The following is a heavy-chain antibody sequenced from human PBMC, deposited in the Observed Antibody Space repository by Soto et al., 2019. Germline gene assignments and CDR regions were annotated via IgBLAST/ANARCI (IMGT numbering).Heavy chain of an antibody. CDR1: GFTFSSYA. CDR3: AKGGSSTRYYYDSSGYYLDY. V-gene: IGHV3-23*01. J-gene: IGHJ4*02. Sequence: EVQLLESGGGLVQPGGSLRLSCAASGFTFSSYAMSWVRQAPGKGLEWVSAISGSGGSTYYADSVKGRFTISRDNSKNTLYLQMNSLRAEDTAVYYCAKGGSSTRYYYDSSGYYLDYWGQGTLVTVSS. CDR2: ISGSGGST. D-gene: IGHD3-22*01.